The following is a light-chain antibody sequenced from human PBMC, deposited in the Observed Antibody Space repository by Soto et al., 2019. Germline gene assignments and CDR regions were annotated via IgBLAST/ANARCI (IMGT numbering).Light chain of an antibody. CDR1: SSDIGGYNF. CDR2: EVS. CDR3: SSYGSSNTLV. J-gene: IGLJ2*01. V-gene: IGLV2-14*01. Sequence: QSALTQPASVSGSPGQSITISCTGTSSDIGGYNFVSWYQQHPGKAPKLIIHEVSNRPSGVSNRFSGSKSGNTASLTISGLQAEDEADYYCSSYGSSNTLVFGGGTKLTVL.